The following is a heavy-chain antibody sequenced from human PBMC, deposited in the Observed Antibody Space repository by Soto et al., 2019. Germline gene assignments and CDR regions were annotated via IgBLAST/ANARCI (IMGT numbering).Heavy chain of an antibody. Sequence: PGGSLRLSCAASGFTFGGYGMHWVRQAPGKGLEWVAVISYDGSNKYYADSVKGRFTISRDNSKNTLYLQMNSLRAEDTAVYYCAKGGRTASGYYYYYYMDVWGKGTTVTVSS. D-gene: IGHD1-26*01. J-gene: IGHJ6*03. CDR2: ISYDGSNK. V-gene: IGHV3-30*18. CDR3: AKGGRTASGYYYYYYMDV. CDR1: GFTFGGYG.